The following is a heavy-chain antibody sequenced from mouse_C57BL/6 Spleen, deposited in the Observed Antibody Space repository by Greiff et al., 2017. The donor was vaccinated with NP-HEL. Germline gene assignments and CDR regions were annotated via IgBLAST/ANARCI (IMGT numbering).Heavy chain of an antibody. D-gene: IGHD3-1*01. CDR3: ARGATRAWFAY. CDR1: GYTFTDYY. Sequence: EVQLQQSGPVLVKPGASVKMSCKASGYTFTDYYMNWVKQSHGKSLEWIGVINPYNGGTSYNQKFKGKATLTVDKSSSTAYMELNSLTSEDSAVYYWARGATRAWFAYWGQGTLVTVSA. CDR2: INPYNGGT. J-gene: IGHJ3*01. V-gene: IGHV1-19*01.